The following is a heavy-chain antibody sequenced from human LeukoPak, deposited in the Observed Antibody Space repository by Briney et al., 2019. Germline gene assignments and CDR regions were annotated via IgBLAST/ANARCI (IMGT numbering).Heavy chain of an antibody. CDR1: GYTFTSYG. J-gene: IGHJ1*01. CDR2: ISAYNGNT. D-gene: IGHD4-17*01. CDR3: VRETNDYGDYVWFQH. V-gene: IGHV1-18*01. Sequence: ASVKVSCKASGYTFTSYGISWVRQAPGQGLEWMGWISAYNGNTNYAQKLQGRVTMTTDTSTSTAYMELRSLRSDDAAVYYCVRETNDYGDYVWFQHWCQGTLVTDSS.